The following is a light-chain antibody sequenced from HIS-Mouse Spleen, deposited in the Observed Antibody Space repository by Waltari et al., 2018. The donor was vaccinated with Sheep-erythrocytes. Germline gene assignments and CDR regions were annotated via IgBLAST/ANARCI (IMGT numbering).Light chain of an antibody. V-gene: IGLV2-8*01. Sequence: QSALTQPPSASGSPGQSVTISCTGTSSDGCGDNYASWYQQPPGKAPKLMIYEVSKRPSGVPDRFSGSKSGNTASLTVSGLQAEDEADYYCSSYAGSSTPNVVFGGGTKLTVL. J-gene: IGLJ2*01. CDR2: EVS. CDR3: SSYAGSSTPNVV. CDR1: SSDGCGDNY.